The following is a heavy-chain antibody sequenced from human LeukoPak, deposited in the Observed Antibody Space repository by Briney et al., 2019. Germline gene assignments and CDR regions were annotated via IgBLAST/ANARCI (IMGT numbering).Heavy chain of an antibody. CDR3: ARGVGDGYNYDY. Sequence: SETLSLTCAVYGGSFSGYYWSWIRQPPGEGLEWIGEINHSGSTNYNPSLKSRVTISVDTSKNQFSLKLSSVTAADTAVYYCARGVGDGYNYDYWGQGTLVTVSS. V-gene: IGHV4-34*01. J-gene: IGHJ4*02. CDR2: INHSGST. D-gene: IGHD5-24*01. CDR1: GGSFSGYY.